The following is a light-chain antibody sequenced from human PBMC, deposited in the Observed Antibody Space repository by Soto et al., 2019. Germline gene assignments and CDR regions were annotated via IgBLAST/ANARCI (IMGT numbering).Light chain of an antibody. CDR3: QQYGSSLFT. V-gene: IGKV3-20*01. Sequence: EIVWTQSPGTLSLSPGERATLSCRASQSVSSSYLAWYQQKPGQDPRLLIYGASSRATGIPDRFSVSGSGTDFTLTISRLEPEDFAVYYCQQYGSSLFTFGPGTKVDIK. J-gene: IGKJ3*01. CDR2: GAS. CDR1: QSVSSSY.